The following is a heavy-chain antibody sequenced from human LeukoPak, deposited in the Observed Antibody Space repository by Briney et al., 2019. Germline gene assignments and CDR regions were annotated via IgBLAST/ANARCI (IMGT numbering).Heavy chain of an antibody. V-gene: IGHV3-30-3*01. CDR2: ISYDGSNK. CDR3: ARDHKHRYDFWSGYYDY. CDR1: GFTFSSYA. D-gene: IGHD3-3*01. J-gene: IGHJ4*02. Sequence: PGRSLRLSCAASGFTFSSYAMHWVRQAPGKGLEWVAVISYDGSNKYYADSVKGRFTISRDNSKNTLYLQMNSLRAEDTAVYYCARDHKHRYDFWSGYYDYWGQGTLVTVSS.